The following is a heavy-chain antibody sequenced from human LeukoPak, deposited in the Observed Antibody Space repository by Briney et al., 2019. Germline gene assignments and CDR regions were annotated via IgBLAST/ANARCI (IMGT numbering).Heavy chain of an antibody. Sequence: GRSLRLSCAASGFTFSSYGMHWVRQAPGKGLEWVAVISYDGSNKYYADSVKGRFTISRDNSKNTLYLQMNSLRPEETAVYYCAKDRGSGFVVVIANHFDYWGQGTLVTVSS. CDR1: GFTFSSYG. J-gene: IGHJ4*02. CDR3: AKDRGSGFVVVIANHFDY. D-gene: IGHD2-21*01. V-gene: IGHV3-30*18. CDR2: ISYDGSNK.